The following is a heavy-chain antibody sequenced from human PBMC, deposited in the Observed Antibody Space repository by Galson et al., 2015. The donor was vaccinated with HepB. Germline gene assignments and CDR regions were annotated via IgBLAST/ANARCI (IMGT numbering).Heavy chain of an antibody. D-gene: IGHD6-6*01. CDR1: GGSFSGYY. V-gene: IGHV4-34*01. Sequence: ETLSLTCAVYGGSFSGYYWSWIRQPPGKGLEWIGEINHSGSTNYNPSLKSRVTISVDTSKNQFSLKLSSVTAADAAVYYCARSFSSRRIDYWGQGTLVTVSS. J-gene: IGHJ4*02. CDR3: ARSFSSRRIDY. CDR2: INHSGST.